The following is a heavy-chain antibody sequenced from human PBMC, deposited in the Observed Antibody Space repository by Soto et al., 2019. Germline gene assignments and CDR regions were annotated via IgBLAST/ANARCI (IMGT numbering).Heavy chain of an antibody. CDR1: GYTFTSNG. V-gene: IGHV1-18*04. CDR2: ISGYNGNT. J-gene: IGHJ6*02. D-gene: IGHD1-26*01. CDR3: AREGSGRYYDYYYGMDV. Sequence: ASVKVSCKASGYTFTSNGMSWVRQAPGQGLEWMGWISGYNGNTNYAQKLQGRVTMTTDKYTSTAYMELRSLRSDDTAVYYCAREGSGRYYDYYYGMDVWGQGTTVTV.